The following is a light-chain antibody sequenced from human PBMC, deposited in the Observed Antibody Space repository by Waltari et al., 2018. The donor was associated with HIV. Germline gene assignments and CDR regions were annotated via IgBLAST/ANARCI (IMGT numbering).Light chain of an antibody. Sequence: QTVVTQEPSFSVSPGGTVTLTCGLTSGSVSTTYYPSWCQQTPGQAPRTLIYRTYRRSSGVPVRFSGSILGDRAALTITGAQAEDEGQYFWVLYMGSGIWEFGGGTKLTVL. CDR2: RTY. J-gene: IGLJ3*02. CDR1: SGSVSTTYY. CDR3: VLYMGSGIWE. V-gene: IGLV8-61*01.